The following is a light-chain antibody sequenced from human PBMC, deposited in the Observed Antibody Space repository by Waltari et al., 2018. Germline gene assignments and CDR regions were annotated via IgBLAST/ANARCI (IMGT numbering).Light chain of an antibody. CDR3: SSYTSSTLVV. J-gene: IGLJ2*01. CDR1: SNDVGGYNY. CDR2: DVS. V-gene: IGLV2-14*03. Sequence: QSALTQPASVSGSPGQSITISCTGTSNDVGGYNYFSWYQQHPGKAPKLMIYDVSNRPSGVSNRFCGSKAGNTASLTISGLQAEDEGNYYCSSYTSSTLVVFGGGTNLTVL.